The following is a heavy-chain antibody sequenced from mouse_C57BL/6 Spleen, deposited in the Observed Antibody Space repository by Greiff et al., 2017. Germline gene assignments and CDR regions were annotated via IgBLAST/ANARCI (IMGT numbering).Heavy chain of an antibody. Sequence: QVQLQQPGAELVMPGASVKLSCKASGYTFTSYWMHWVKQRPGQGLEWIGEIDPSDSYTNYNQKFKGKSTLTVDKSSSTAYMQLSSLTSEDSAVYYCARITTVVASYYCAMDYWGQGTSVTVSS. CDR3: ARITTVVASYYCAMDY. D-gene: IGHD1-1*01. J-gene: IGHJ4*01. V-gene: IGHV1-69*01. CDR1: GYTFTSYW. CDR2: IDPSDSYT.